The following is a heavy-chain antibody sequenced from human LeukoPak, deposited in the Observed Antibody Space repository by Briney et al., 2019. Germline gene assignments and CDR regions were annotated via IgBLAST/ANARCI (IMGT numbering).Heavy chain of an antibody. Sequence: ASVKVSCKASGYTFTSYGISWVRQAPGQGLEWMGWISAYNGNTNYAQKLQGRVTMTTDTSTSTDYMELRSLRSDDTAVYYCASTAYCSGGSCYSASPLFDPWGQGTLVTVSS. D-gene: IGHD2-15*01. CDR3: ASTAYCSGGSCYSASPLFDP. V-gene: IGHV1-18*01. J-gene: IGHJ5*02. CDR2: ISAYNGNT. CDR1: GYTFTSYG.